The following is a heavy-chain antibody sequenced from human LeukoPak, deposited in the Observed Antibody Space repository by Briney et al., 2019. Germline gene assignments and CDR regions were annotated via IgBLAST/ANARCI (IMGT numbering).Heavy chain of an antibody. CDR3: ARASGSYSSADFDY. CDR2: IYSGGST. CDR1: GFTVSSNY. V-gene: IGHV3-53*01. D-gene: IGHD1-26*01. J-gene: IGHJ4*02. Sequence: PGGSLRLSCAASGFTVSSNYMSWVRQAPGKGLEWVSVIYSGGSTYYADSVKGRFTISRDNAKNSLYLQMNSLRAEDTAVYYCARASGSYSSADFDYWGQGTLVTVSS.